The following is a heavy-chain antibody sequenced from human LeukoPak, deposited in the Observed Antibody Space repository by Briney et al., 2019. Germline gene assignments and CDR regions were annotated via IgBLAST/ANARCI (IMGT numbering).Heavy chain of an antibody. D-gene: IGHD2-21*02. V-gene: IGHV3-15*01. Sequence: SGGSLRLSCVASGLSVSSNYMNWVRQAPGKGPEWVARIKSKPAGETTTYAAPVKGRFTISRDDSRNTVYLQMNSLKTEDTAVYYCTTCGGDCFFNYWGQGTLVTVSS. CDR2: IKSKPAGETT. CDR3: TTCGGDCFFNY. J-gene: IGHJ4*02. CDR1: GLSVSSNY.